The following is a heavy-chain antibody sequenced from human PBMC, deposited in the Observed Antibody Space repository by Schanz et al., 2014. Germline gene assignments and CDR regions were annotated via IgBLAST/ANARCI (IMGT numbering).Heavy chain of an antibody. CDR2: IKPDGSEK. J-gene: IGHJ6*02. D-gene: IGHD2-15*01. CDR3: ARVELSVYYYAMDV. V-gene: IGHV3-7*01. CDR1: GFTFSIHY. Sequence: EVQLVESGGGLVQPGGSLRLSCAASGFTFSIHYMSWVRQAPGKGLEWVAKIKPDGSEKLYVDSVRGRFAVSRDNVKNSLYLQMNSLRAEDAAVYYCARVELSVYYYAMDVWGQGTTVTVSS.